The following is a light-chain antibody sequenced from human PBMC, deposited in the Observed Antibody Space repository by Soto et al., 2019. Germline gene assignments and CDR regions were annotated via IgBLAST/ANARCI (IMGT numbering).Light chain of an antibody. CDR1: QSVSSSY. Sequence: ETVLTQSPGTLSLSPGESATLSCRASQSVSSSYLAWYQQKPGQAPRLLIYSASSRATGIPDRFSGSGSGTDFTLTITRLEPEDFAVYYCQQYGSSPYTFGQGTKLEIK. CDR2: SAS. V-gene: IGKV3-20*01. CDR3: QQYGSSPYT. J-gene: IGKJ2*01.